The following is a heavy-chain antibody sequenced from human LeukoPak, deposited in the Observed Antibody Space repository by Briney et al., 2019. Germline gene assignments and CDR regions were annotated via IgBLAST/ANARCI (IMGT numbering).Heavy chain of an antibody. CDR2: INPNSGGT. J-gene: IGHJ4*02. Sequence: ASVKVSCKASGYTFTGYYIHWVRQAPGQGLEWMGWINPNSGGTNYAQKVQGRATMTTDTSTSTAYMELRSLRSDDTAVYCCARVLRYDFWSAYYFDYWGQGTLVTVSS. CDR1: GYTFTGYY. V-gene: IGHV1-2*02. CDR3: ARVLRYDFWSAYYFDY. D-gene: IGHD3-3*01.